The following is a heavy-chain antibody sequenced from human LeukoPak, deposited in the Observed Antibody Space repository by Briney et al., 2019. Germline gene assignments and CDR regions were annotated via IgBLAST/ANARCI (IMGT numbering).Heavy chain of an antibody. CDR1: GFTFSDYW. CDR2: IQPDGSEK. V-gene: IGHV3-7*04. J-gene: IGHJ4*02. D-gene: IGHD1-26*01. Sequence: GGSLRLSCAASGFTFSDYWMNWVRQTPGKGLEWVANIQPDGSEKYYVDSVKGRFTISRDNAKNSLYLRMNSLRAEDTAVYYCARGSRNLYWGQGTLVTVSS. CDR3: ARGSRNLY.